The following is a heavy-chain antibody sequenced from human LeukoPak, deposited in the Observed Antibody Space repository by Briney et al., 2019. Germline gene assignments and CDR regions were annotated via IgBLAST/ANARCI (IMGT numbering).Heavy chain of an antibody. CDR3: ARVLAGEAYFDY. CDR2: INSDGSST. Sequence: GGSLRLSCAASGFTFSSYWMHWVRQAPGKGLVWVSRINSDGSSTSYADSVKGRFTISRDNAKNTLYLQMNSLGAEDTAVYYCARVLAGEAYFDYWGQGTLVTVSS. J-gene: IGHJ4*02. CDR1: GFTFSSYW. D-gene: IGHD6-19*01. V-gene: IGHV3-74*01.